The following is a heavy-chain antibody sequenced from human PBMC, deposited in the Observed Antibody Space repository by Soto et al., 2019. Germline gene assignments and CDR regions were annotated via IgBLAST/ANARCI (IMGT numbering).Heavy chain of an antibody. CDR2: SSNRTKSYTT. Sequence: EVQLVESGGGLVQPGGSLRLSCAVSGFTFSDHYMDWVRQPPGKGLEWVGRSSNRTKSYTTDYAASVKGRFTISRDDSKNSLYLQMNSLKIEDTAVYYCTRATDWGWGQGTLVTVSS. CDR3: TRATDWG. CDR1: GFTFSDHY. D-gene: IGHD1-1*01. V-gene: IGHV3-72*01. J-gene: IGHJ4*02.